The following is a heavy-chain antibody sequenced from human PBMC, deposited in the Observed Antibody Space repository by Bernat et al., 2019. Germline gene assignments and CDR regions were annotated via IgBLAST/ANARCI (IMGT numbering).Heavy chain of an antibody. D-gene: IGHD6-19*01. CDR2: INAGNGNT. CDR1: GYTFTSYA. V-gene: IGHV1-3*01. J-gene: IGHJ5*02. Sequence: QVQLVQSGAEVKKPGASVKVSCKASGYTFTSYAMHWVRQAPGQRLEWMGWINAGNGNTKYAQKLQGRVTMTTDTSTSTAYMELRSLRSDDTAVYYCAREGSSGWSPYNWFDPWGQGTLVTVSS. CDR3: AREGSSGWSPYNWFDP.